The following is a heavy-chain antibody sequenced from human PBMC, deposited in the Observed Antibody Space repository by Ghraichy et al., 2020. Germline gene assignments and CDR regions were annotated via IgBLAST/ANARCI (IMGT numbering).Heavy chain of an antibody. D-gene: IGHD6-25*01. CDR1: GDSVTNKKFY. V-gene: IGHV4-39*02. J-gene: IGHJ1*01. CDR2: ISYGGTT. CDR3: ARRRAAAGQGNEYFED. Sequence: SETLSLTCSVSGDSVTNKKFYWAWIRQPPGKGLEWIGSISYGGTTYYNPSLESRVTVSLDTSKNNFSLKFSSVTAADTAVFYCARRRAAAGQGNEYFEDWGQGTLVIVSS.